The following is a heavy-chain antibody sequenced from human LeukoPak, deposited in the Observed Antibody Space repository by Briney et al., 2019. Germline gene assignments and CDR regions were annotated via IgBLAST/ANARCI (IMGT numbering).Heavy chain of an antibody. Sequence: GGTLRLSCAASGFTFSRYGMSWVRQAPGKGLEWVSAISGSGGRTYYADSVKGRFTIPRDNSKNTLYLQMNSLRAEDTAVYNCAKGDFYGSGRDCYYYMDVWGKGTTVTISS. V-gene: IGHV3-23*01. CDR3: AKGDFYGSGRDCYYYMDV. D-gene: IGHD3-10*01. CDR2: ISGSGGRT. CDR1: GFTFSRYG. J-gene: IGHJ6*03.